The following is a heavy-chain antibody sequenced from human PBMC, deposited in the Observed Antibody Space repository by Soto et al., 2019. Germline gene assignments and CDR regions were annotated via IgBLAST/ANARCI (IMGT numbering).Heavy chain of an antibody. CDR1: GYTFTSYG. CDR2: ISAYNGNT. J-gene: IGHJ4*02. Sequence: QVQLVQSGAEVKKPGASVKVSCKASGYTFTSYGISWVRQAPGQGLEWIGWISAYNGNTNYAQKLQGRVTMTTDASASAGYMELRSRRSDDTAVYYCWEDYGAGEYWGQGTLVSGSS. CDR3: WEDYGAGEY. V-gene: IGHV1-18*01. D-gene: IGHD3-10*01.